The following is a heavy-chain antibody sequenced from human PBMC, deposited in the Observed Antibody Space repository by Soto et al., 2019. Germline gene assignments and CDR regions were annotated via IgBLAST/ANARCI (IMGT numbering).Heavy chain of an antibody. CDR2: ISSSSSYI. D-gene: IGHD1-1*01. J-gene: IGHJ4*02. Sequence: PGGSLRLSCAASGFTFSSYSMNWVRQAPGKGLEWVSSISSSSSYIYYADSVKGRFTISRDNAKNSLYLQMNSLRAEDTAVYYCARAHHGSFAGRKFDYWGQGTLVTVSS. V-gene: IGHV3-21*01. CDR3: ARAHHGSFAGRKFDY. CDR1: GFTFSSYS.